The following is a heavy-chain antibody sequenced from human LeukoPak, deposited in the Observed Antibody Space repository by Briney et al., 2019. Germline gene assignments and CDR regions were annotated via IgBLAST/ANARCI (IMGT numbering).Heavy chain of an antibody. CDR3: ARADFIDAGPYLIGP. CDR2: INTKSGRT. CDR1: GYSFTDYY. D-gene: IGHD3-3*01. Sequence: ASVRVSCKTSGYSFTDYYIHWVRQAPGQGLEWMGWINTKSGRTSSARKFQGRVTMTRDPSITAVYMDMAWLTSDDTAIYFCARADFIDAGPYLIGPWGQGTLVTVSS. J-gene: IGHJ5*02. V-gene: IGHV1-2*02.